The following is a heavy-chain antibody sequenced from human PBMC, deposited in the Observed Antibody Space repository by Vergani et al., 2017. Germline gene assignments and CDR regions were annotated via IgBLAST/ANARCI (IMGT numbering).Heavy chain of an antibody. CDR1: GFTFNQYG. CDR3: ASDVRLLYNLFDP. CDR2: TWYDGNNK. D-gene: IGHD1-14*01. J-gene: IGHJ5*02. V-gene: IGHV3-33*01. Sequence: QVQLVESGGGVVQPGRSLRLSCAASGFTFNQYGMHWVRQAPGKGLEWVAVTWYDGNNKQYADSVKGRFTISRDNSKSTMYLQMNSLRDEDTGVYYCASDVRLLYNLFDPWGQGTLVTVSS.